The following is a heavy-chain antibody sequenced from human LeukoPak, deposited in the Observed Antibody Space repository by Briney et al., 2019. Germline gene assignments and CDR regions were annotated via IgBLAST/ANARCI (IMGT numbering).Heavy chain of an antibody. D-gene: IGHD1-20*01. Sequence: GGSLRLSCAASGFTFSSYAMSWVRQAPGKGLEWVSAISGSGGSTYYADSVKGRSTISRDNSKNTLYLQMNSLRAEDTAVYYCAKVRGSNWNPFDYWGQGILVTVSS. CDR1: GFTFSSYA. CDR2: ISGSGGST. V-gene: IGHV3-23*01. J-gene: IGHJ4*02. CDR3: AKVRGSNWNPFDY.